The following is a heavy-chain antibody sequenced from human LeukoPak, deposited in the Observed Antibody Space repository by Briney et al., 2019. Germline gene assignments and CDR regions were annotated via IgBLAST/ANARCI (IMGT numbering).Heavy chain of an antibody. V-gene: IGHV1-69*13. CDR3: ARLFDSSALSEVAFDI. D-gene: IGHD3-22*01. J-gene: IGHJ3*02. Sequence: SSVKVSCKASVCTFSSYAISLVRQAPGQGLEWIGGIFPIFGTANYAQKFQGRVTITADESTSTAYMELSSLRSEDTAVYYCARLFDSSALSEVAFDIWGQGTMVTVSS. CDR2: IFPIFGTA. CDR1: VCTFSSYA.